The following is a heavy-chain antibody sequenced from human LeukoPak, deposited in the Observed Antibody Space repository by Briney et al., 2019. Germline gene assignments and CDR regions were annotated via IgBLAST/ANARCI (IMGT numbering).Heavy chain of an antibody. Sequence: TGGPLRLSCAAPGFNFYKAWMRWVRQAPGKGLEWVANIKQDGSEKYYVDSVKGRFTISRDDAKNSLYLQMNSLRAEDTAVYYCASQYSSSWTYFDYWGQGTLVTVSS. J-gene: IGHJ4*02. CDR1: GFNFYKAW. CDR3: ASQYSSSWTYFDY. D-gene: IGHD6-13*01. CDR2: IKQDGSEK. V-gene: IGHV3-7*01.